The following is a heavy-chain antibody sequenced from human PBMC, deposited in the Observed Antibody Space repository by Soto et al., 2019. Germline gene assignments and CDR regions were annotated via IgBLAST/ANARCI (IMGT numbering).Heavy chain of an antibody. D-gene: IGHD3-22*01. CDR2: VTSSPSSM. V-gene: IGHV3-21*01. Sequence: PGGSLRLSCAASGSSLSTYSMNWVRQAPGKGLEWVSSVTSSPSSMFYADSVKGRFTISRDDAKDSLFLQMNSLRADDTAVYYCAREADFASSGYVLDYWGLGTLVTVSS. CDR1: GSSLSTYS. J-gene: IGHJ4*02. CDR3: AREADFASSGYVLDY.